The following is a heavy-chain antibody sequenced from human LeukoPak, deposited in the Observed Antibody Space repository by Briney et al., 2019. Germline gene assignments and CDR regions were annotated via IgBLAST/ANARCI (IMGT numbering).Heavy chain of an antibody. D-gene: IGHD3-3*01. CDR3: ARGRTVLRFLEWLADYYYYGMDV. V-gene: IGHV1-8*01. Sequence: GASVKVSCKASGYTFTSYDINWVRQATGQGLKWMGWMNPNSGNTGYAQKFQGRVTMTRNTSISTAYMELSSLRSEDTAVYYCARGRTVLRFLEWLADYYYYGMDVWGQGTTVTVSS. J-gene: IGHJ6*02. CDR1: GYTFTSYD. CDR2: MNPNSGNT.